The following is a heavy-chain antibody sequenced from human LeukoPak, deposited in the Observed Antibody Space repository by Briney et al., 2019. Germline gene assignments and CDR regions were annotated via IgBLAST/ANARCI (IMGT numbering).Heavy chain of an antibody. CDR1: GGTFSNYA. Sequence: SVKVSCKASGGTFSNYAISWVRQAPGQGLEWMGRIIPMLDITTYAQMFQGKVTITADKSTSTAYMELSSLKSEDTAIYYCATDAGGEWELRRCYFDYWGQGTLVTVSS. J-gene: IGHJ4*02. D-gene: IGHD1-26*01. CDR2: IIPMLDIT. CDR3: ATDAGGEWELRRCYFDY. V-gene: IGHV1-69*04.